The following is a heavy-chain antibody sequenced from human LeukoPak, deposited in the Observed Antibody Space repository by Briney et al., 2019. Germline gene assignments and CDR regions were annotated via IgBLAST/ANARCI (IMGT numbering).Heavy chain of an antibody. V-gene: IGHV1-18*01. Sequence: GASVKVSCKASGYTFTSYGISWVRQAPGQGLEWMGWISAYNGNTNYAQKLQGRVTMTTDTSTGTAYMELRSLRSDDTAVYYCARVSSSSWEDYYYGMDVWGQGTTVTVSS. CDR3: ARVSSSSWEDYYYGMDV. CDR2: ISAYNGNT. J-gene: IGHJ6*02. CDR1: GYTFTSYG. D-gene: IGHD6-6*01.